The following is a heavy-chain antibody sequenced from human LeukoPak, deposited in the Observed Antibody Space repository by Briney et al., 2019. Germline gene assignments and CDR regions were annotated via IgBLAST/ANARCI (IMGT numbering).Heavy chain of an antibody. D-gene: IGHD6-13*01. J-gene: IGHJ5*02. Sequence: PGGSLRLSCAASGFTFSSYGMHWVRQAPGKGLEWVAFIRYDGSNKYYAGSVKGRFTISRDNSKNTLYLQMNSLRAEDTAVYYCAKDLSSWVYNWFDPWGQGTLVTVSS. CDR3: AKDLSSWVYNWFDP. CDR1: GFTFSSYG. V-gene: IGHV3-30*02. CDR2: IRYDGSNK.